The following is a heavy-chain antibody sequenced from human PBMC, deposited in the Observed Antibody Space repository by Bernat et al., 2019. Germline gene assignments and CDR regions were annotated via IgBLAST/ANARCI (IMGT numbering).Heavy chain of an antibody. V-gene: IGHV4-39*01. CDR1: GGSISSSTYY. CDR3: ARGVWQWLVRGPPDY. D-gene: IGHD6-19*01. J-gene: IGHJ4*02. CDR2: IYYSGNT. Sequence: QVQLQESGPGLVKPSQTLSLTCTVSGGSISSSTYYWGWIRQPPGKGLEWIGSIYYSGNTYYNPSLKSRLTISVDTSKNQFSLKLSSVTAADTAVYYCARGVWQWLVRGPPDYCGQGTLVTFSS.